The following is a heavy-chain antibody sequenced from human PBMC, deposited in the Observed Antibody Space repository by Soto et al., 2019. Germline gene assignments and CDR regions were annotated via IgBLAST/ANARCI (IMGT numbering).Heavy chain of an antibody. CDR1: GYNFTRFG. V-gene: IGHV1-18*01. Sequence: QFQLVQSGAEVKKPGASVKVSCKASGYNFTRFGISWVRQAPGHGLEWMGWMGAHSGHTRQAQKFQGRLTMTTDASMNTAYIELRSLTSDDTALYYCGRGGQHLAQEAYYQFGGMDVWGQGTAVIVSS. D-gene: IGHD6-13*01. CDR2: MGAHSGHT. CDR3: GRGGQHLAQEAYYQFGGMDV. J-gene: IGHJ6*02.